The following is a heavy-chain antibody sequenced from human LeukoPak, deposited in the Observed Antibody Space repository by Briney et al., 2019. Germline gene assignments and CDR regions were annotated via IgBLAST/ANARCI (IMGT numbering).Heavy chain of an antibody. Sequence: PGRSLRLSCAASGFTFSSYGMHWVRQAPGKGLEWVAVIWYDGSNKYYADSVKGRFTISRDNSKNTLYLQMNSLRAEDTAVYYCARVSLRGVIWGAFDIWGQGTMVTVSS. D-gene: IGHD3-10*01. J-gene: IGHJ3*02. CDR3: ARVSLRGVIWGAFDI. CDR1: GFTFSSYG. CDR2: IWYDGSNK. V-gene: IGHV3-33*01.